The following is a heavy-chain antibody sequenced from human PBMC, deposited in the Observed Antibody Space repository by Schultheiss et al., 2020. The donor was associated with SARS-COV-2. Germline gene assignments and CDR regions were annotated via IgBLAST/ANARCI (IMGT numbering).Heavy chain of an antibody. CDR2: ISYDGSNK. Sequence: GESLKISCAASGFTFSSYAMHWVRQAPGKGLEWVAVISYDGSNKYYADSVKGRFTISRDNSKNTLYLQMNSLRAEDTAVYYCARVGRDGYNRLFDYWGQGTLVTVSS. J-gene: IGHJ4*02. CDR1: GFTFSSYA. V-gene: IGHV3-30-3*01. CDR3: ARVGRDGYNRLFDY. D-gene: IGHD5-24*01.